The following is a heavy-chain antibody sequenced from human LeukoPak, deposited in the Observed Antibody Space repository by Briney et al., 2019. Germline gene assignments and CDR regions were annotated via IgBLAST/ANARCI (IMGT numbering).Heavy chain of an antibody. Sequence: GGSLRLSCAASGFTFSSYWMSWVRQAPGKGLEWVANIKQDGSEKYYVDSVKGRFTISRDNAKNSLYLQMNSLRAEDTAVYYCARESPYYYDSSAHFDYWGQGTLVTVSS. CDR2: IKQDGSEK. CDR3: ARESPYYYDSSAHFDY. CDR1: GFTFSSYW. D-gene: IGHD3-22*01. V-gene: IGHV3-7*01. J-gene: IGHJ4*02.